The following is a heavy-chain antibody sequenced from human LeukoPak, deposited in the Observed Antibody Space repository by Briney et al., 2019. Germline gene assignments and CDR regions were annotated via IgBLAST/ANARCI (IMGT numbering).Heavy chain of an antibody. D-gene: IGHD3-22*01. V-gene: IGHV1-69*13. CDR3: ARDRGDVDGFDSSGYYSY. CDR2: IIPIFGTA. CDR1: GGTFSSYA. Sequence: SVKVSCKASGGTFSSYAISWVRQAPGQGLEWMGGIIPIFGTANYAQKFQGRVTITADESTSTAYMELSSLRSEDTAVYYCARDRGDVDGFDSSGYYSYWGQGTLVTVSS. J-gene: IGHJ4*02.